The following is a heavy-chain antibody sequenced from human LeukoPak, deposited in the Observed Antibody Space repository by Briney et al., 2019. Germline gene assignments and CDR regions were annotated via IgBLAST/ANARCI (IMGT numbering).Heavy chain of an antibody. CDR1: GRSIISYY. J-gene: IGHJ3*02. CDR2: IYYTGST. V-gene: IGHV4-59*01. Sequence: PSETLSLTCSVSGRSIISYYWSCVRQPPGRGLGWVWCIYYTGSTNYNPSLKSRVTISVDTSKNHFSLNLSSVTAADTAVYYCARGSSYYDFWSGYQTDAFDIWGQGTMVTVSS. CDR3: ARGSSYYDFWSGYQTDAFDI. D-gene: IGHD3-3*01.